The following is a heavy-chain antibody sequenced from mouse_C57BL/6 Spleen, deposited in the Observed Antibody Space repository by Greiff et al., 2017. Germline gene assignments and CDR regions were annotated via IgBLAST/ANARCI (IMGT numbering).Heavy chain of an antibody. CDR3: ARGGSQPWFAY. CDR2: IGSGGST. Sequence: VKLQESGPGLVQPSPSLSISCTVSGFSLTSYGVHWVRQSPGKGLEWLGVIGSGGSTANNAAFISRLSISKDNSKSQVFFKMNSLQADDTAIYYCARGGSQPWFAYGGQGTLVTVSA. V-gene: IGHV2-2*01. CDR1: GFSLTSYG. J-gene: IGHJ3*01.